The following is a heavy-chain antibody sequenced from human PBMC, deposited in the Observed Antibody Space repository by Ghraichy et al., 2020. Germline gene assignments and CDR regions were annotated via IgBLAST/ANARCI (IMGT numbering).Heavy chain of an antibody. Sequence: GGSLRLSCAASGFTFSSYAMSWVRQAPGKGLEWVSAISGSGGSTYYADSVKGRFTISRDNSKNTLYLQMNSLRAEDTAVYYCAKGPLRGSGSYYDAFDIWAKGQWSPSLQ. CDR1: GFTFSSYA. V-gene: IGHV3-23*01. CDR2: ISGSGGST. D-gene: IGHD3-10*01. J-gene: IGHJ3*02. CDR3: AKGPLRGSGSYYDAFDI.